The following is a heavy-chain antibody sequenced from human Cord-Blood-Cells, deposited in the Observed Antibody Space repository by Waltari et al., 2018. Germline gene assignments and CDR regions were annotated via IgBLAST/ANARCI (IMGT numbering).Heavy chain of an antibody. D-gene: IGHD2-2*01. Sequence: QVQLQESGPGLVKPSETLSLTCTVSGGSISSYYWSCLRQPAGKGLEWIGRIYTSGSTNYNPSLKSRVTMSVDTSKNQFSLKLSSVTAADTAVYYCAREDYQLLPNYYYYYMDVWGKGTTVTVSS. V-gene: IGHV4-4*07. CDR2: IYTSGST. CDR3: AREDYQLLPNYYYYYMDV. J-gene: IGHJ6*03. CDR1: GGSISSYY.